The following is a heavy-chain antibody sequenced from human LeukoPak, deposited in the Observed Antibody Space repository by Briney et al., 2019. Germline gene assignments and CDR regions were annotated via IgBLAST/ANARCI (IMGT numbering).Heavy chain of an antibody. CDR3: ARAGGSSSWDPFDY. J-gene: IGHJ4*02. CDR2: ISSSSRTI. D-gene: IGHD6-13*01. CDR1: GFTFSTYN. V-gene: IGHV3-48*01. Sequence: GGSLRLSCAASGFTFSTYNMNWVRQAPGKGLEWVSYISSSSRTIFYADSLKGRFTISRDNAKNSLYLQMNSLRAEDTAVYYSARAGGSSSWDPFDYWGQGTLVTVSS.